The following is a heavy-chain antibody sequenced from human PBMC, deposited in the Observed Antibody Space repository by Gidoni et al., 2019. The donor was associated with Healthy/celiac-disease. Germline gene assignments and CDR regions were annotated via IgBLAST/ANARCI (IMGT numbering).Heavy chain of an antibody. V-gene: IGHV1-69*01. J-gene: IGHJ5*02. D-gene: IGHD2-15*01. CDR2: IIPIFGTA. CDR1: GGTFSSYA. Sequence: QVQLVQSGAEVKKPGSSVKVSCKASGGTFSSYAISWVRQAPGQGLEWMGGIIPIFGTANYEKKFQGRVTITADESTSTAYMELSSLRSEDTAVYYCAANRGCGGSCYSLFDPWGQGTLVTVSS. CDR3: AANRGCGGSCYSLFDP.